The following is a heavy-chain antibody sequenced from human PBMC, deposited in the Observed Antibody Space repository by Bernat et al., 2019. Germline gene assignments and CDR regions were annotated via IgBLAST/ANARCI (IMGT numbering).Heavy chain of an antibody. CDR1: GSISSGDYY. D-gene: IGHD3-16*01. V-gene: IGHV4-30-4*01. CDR3: AREARLANRITVGGVNNDY. J-gene: IGHJ4*02. CDR2: IYYSGST. Sequence: GSISSGDYYWSWIRQPPGKGLEWIGYIYYSGSTYYNPSLKSRVTISVDTSKNQFSLKLSSVTAADTAVYYCAREARLANRITVGGVNNDYWGQG.